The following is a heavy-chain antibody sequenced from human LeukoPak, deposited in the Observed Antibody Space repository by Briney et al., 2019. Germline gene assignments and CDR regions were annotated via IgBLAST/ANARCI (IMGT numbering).Heavy chain of an antibody. V-gene: IGHV5-51*01. CDR2: IYPGDSDT. CDR1: GYSFTSYW. CDR3: ARRGYCSSTSCRPYYFDY. D-gene: IGHD2-2*01. J-gene: IGHJ4*02. Sequence: GESLKISCKGSGYSFTSYWIGWVRQMPGKGLEWMGIIYPGDSDTRYSPSFQGQVTISADKSISTAYLQWSSLKAPDTAMYYCARRGYCSSTSCRPYYFDYWGQGTLVTVSS.